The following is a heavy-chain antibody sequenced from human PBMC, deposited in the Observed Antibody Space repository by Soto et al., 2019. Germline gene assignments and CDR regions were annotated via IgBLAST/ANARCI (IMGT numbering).Heavy chain of an antibody. J-gene: IGHJ4*02. V-gene: IGHV3-23*01. CDR2: ITGGGDNT. Sequence: EVQLLESGGDLVQPGGSLRLTCAASGFTFTSYAMSWIRQALGKGLEWVSAITGGGDNTYYADSVKGRSTSSRDNSKNTLYLQMNTLRAEGTGLYFCTLDGGGSVWLTINWCQGTLFTVSS. CDR1: GFTFTSYA. D-gene: IGHD3-16*01. CDR3: TLDGGGSVWLTIN.